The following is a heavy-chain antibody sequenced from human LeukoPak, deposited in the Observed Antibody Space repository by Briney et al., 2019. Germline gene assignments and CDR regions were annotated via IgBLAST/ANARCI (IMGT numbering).Heavy chain of an antibody. V-gene: IGHV3-20*04. J-gene: IGHJ4*02. CDR1: GFTFDVYG. CDR3: ARELGGYDFWSGYYFDY. D-gene: IGHD3-3*01. Sequence: PGGSLRLSCAVSGFTFDVYGTSWVRQAPGKGLEWVSGINWNGGSTGYADSVKGRFTISRDNAKNSLYLQMNSLRDEDTALYYCARELGGYDFWSGYYFDYWGQGTLVTVSS. CDR2: INWNGGST.